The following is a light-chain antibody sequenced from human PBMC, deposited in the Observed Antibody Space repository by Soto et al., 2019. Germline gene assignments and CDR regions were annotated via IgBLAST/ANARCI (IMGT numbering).Light chain of an antibody. Sequence: SYELTQPLSVSVALGQTARITCGGSNIGTKNVHWYQQKPGQAPVLVIYRDSNRPSGIPERFSGSNSGNTATPTISRAQAGDEADYYCQVWDSSTYVFGTGTKLTVL. V-gene: IGLV3-9*01. J-gene: IGLJ1*01. CDR2: RDS. CDR3: QVWDSSTYV. CDR1: NIGTKN.